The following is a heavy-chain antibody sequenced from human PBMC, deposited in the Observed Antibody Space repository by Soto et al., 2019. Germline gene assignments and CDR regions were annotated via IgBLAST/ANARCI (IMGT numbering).Heavy chain of an antibody. CDR1: GFNFSIYA. V-gene: IGHV3-23*01. CDR2: ITTSGDRS. CDR3: ARGLEAGYYFAY. D-gene: IGHD3-22*01. J-gene: IGHJ4*02. Sequence: EVQLLESGGRLIQPGGSLRLSCAASGFNFSIYAMSWIRQAPGKGPEWVAGITTSGDRSGYADSVKGRFTFSRDNSQNTMYLQLNSLRGDDTAIYYCARGLEAGYYFAYWGQGTLVTVSS.